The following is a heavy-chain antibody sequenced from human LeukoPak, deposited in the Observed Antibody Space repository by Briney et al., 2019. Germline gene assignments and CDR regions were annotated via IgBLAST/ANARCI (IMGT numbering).Heavy chain of an antibody. D-gene: IGHD4-23*01. J-gene: IGHJ3*02. CDR1: GYTFTSYY. Sequence: GASVKVSCKASGYTFTSYYMHWVRQAPGQGLEWMGIINPSGGSTSYAQKFQGRVTMTRDTSTSTVYMELSSLRSEDTAVYYCASLGYGGNPTDAFDIWGQGTMVTVSS. V-gene: IGHV1-46*01. CDR2: INPSGGST. CDR3: ASLGYGGNPTDAFDI.